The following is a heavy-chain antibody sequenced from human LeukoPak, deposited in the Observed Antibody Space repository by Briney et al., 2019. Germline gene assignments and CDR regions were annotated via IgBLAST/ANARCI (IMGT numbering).Heavy chain of an antibody. CDR3: ARTIAARGDY. J-gene: IGHJ4*02. V-gene: IGHV3-21*01. D-gene: IGHD6-13*01. Sequence: GGSLRLSCAASGFSFSSYTMNWVRQAPGKGLEWVSSISSSSSYIYYADSVKGRFTISRDNAKNSLYLQMNSLRAEDTAVYYCARTIAARGDYWGQGTLVTVSS. CDR2: ISSSSSYI. CDR1: GFSFSSYT.